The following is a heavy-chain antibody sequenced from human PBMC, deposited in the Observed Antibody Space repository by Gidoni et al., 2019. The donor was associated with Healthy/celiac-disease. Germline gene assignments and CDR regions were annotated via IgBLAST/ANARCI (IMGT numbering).Heavy chain of an antibody. CDR1: GYTFTSYD. D-gene: IGHD3-3*01. J-gene: IGHJ6*02. CDR3: ARYDFWSGPYGMDV. V-gene: IGHV1-8*01. Sequence: QVQLVQAGAEVKKPGASVKVSCKDSGYTFTSYDINGVRQATGQGLEWMGWMNPNSGNTGYAQKFQGRVTMTRTTSISTAYMGLSSLRSEDTAVYYCARYDFWSGPYGMDVWGQGTTVTVSS. CDR2: MNPNSGNT.